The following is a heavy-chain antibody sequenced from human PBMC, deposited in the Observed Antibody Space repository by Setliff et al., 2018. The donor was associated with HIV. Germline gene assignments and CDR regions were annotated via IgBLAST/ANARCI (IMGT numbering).Heavy chain of an antibody. CDR3: TRDFMTGSAY. CDR2: ISGSGGST. V-gene: IGHV3-23*01. Sequence: GGSLRLSCAASGFTFSSYAMSWVRQAPGKGLEWVSAISGSGGSTYYADSVKGRFTISRDNSKNTLYLQVNSLRTDDTAVYYCTRDFMTGSAYWGQGTLVTVSS. D-gene: IGHD3-9*01. CDR1: GFTFSSYA. J-gene: IGHJ4*02.